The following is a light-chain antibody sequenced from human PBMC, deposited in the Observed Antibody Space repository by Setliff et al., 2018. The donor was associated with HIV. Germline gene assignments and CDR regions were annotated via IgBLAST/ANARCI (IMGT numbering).Light chain of an antibody. CDR3: SSYASNTPLWV. CDR2: DVS. J-gene: IGLJ3*02. Sequence: VLAQPASVSGSPGQSITISCTGSNSDIGGYDYVSWYQQHPGKAPRLILFDVSDRPSGVSDRFSGSKSGNTASLTIAGLRTEDEGDYYCSSYASNTPLWVFGGGTKVTVL. CDR1: NSDIGGYDY. V-gene: IGLV2-14*03.